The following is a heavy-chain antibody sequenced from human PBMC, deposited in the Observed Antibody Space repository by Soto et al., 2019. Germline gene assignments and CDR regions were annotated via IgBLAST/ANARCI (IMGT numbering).Heavy chain of an antibody. CDR1: GFTFSSYD. V-gene: IGHV3-13*01. J-gene: IGHJ6*03. CDR3: ARGAAPSRDYYYYMDV. Sequence: PGGSLRLSCAASGFTFSSYDMHWVRQATGKGPEWVSAIGTAGDTYYPGSVKGRFTISRENAKNSLYLQTNSLRAGDTAVYYCARGAAPSRDYYYYMDVWGKGTTVTVSS. CDR2: IGTAGDT.